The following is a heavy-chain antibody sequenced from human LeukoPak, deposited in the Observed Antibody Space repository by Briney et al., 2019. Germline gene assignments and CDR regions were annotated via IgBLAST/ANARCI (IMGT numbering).Heavy chain of an antibody. D-gene: IGHD6-19*01. J-gene: IGHJ4*02. CDR3: ARFTTLYSSGWYGLDY. CDR2: TYYRSKWYN. Sequence: SQTLSHTCAISGDSVSSNSAAWNWIRQSPSRGLEWLGRTYYRSKWYNDYAVSVKSRITINPDTSKNQFSLQLNSVTPEDTAVYYCARFTTLYSSGWYGLDYWGQGTLVTVSS. CDR1: GDSVSSNSAA. V-gene: IGHV6-1*01.